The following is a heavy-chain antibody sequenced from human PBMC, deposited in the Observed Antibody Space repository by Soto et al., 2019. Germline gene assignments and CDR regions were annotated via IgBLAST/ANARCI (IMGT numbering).Heavy chain of an antibody. CDR2: ISDDVSTA. D-gene: IGHD1-1*01. J-gene: IGHJ4*02. V-gene: IGHV3-74*01. Sequence: VGSLRLSCSVSGFTFSAYWMHWVRQVPGKGLTWVSRISDDVSTATYADSVKGRFVISRDNAKNSLYLEMNTLRADDSGLYYCARGPRVSSTGTGAHWGRGTLVTVS. CDR1: GFTFSAYW. CDR3: ARGPRVSSTGTGAH.